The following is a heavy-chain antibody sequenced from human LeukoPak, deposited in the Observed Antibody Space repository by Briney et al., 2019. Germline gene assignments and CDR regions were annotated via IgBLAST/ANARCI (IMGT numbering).Heavy chain of an antibody. CDR2: IYYSGST. Sequence: SETLSLTCTVSGGSISSGGYYWSWIRQHPGKGLERIGYIYYSGSTYYNPSLKSRVTISVDTSKNQFSLKLSSVTAADTAVYYCARAAYQLPYYFDYWGQGTLVTVSS. J-gene: IGHJ4*02. D-gene: IGHD2-2*01. CDR3: ARAAYQLPYYFDY. V-gene: IGHV4-31*03. CDR1: GGSISSGGYY.